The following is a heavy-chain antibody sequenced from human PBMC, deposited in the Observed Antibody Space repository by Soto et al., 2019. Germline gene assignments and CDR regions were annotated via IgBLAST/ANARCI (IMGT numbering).Heavy chain of an antibody. CDR1: GYSFTSYL. CDR3: ARDHSSSSGFYYYYYGMDV. J-gene: IGHJ6*02. D-gene: IGHD6-6*01. CDR2: IYPGDSDT. Sequence: GESLKISCKGSGYSFTSYLIGWVRQMPGKGLEWMGIIYPGDSDTRYSPSFQGQVTMTTDTSTSTAYMELRSLRSDDTAVYYCARDHSSSSGFYYYYYGMDVWGQGTTVTVSS. V-gene: IGHV5-51*01.